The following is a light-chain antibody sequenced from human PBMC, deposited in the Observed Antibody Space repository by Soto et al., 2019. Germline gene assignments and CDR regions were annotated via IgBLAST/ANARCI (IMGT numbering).Light chain of an antibody. CDR1: QSVLYSSRDKNY. J-gene: IGKJ1*01. CDR3: HQYYSAPWT. Sequence: DIVMTQSPDSLAVSLGERATINCKSSQSVLYSSRDKNYLAWYQQKPGQPPKLLIYWASTRESGVTDRFSGCGSGKDLALTISSLQAEDVAVYYCHQYYSAPWTFGQGTKVEIK. CDR2: WAS. V-gene: IGKV4-1*01.